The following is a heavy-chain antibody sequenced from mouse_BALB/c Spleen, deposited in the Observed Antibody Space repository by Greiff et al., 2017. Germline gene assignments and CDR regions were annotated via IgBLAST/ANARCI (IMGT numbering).Heavy chain of an antibody. Sequence: EVQLQESGGDLVKPGGSLKLSCAASGFTFSSYGMSWVRQTPDKRLEWVATISSGGSYTYYPDSVKGRFTISRDNAKNTLYLQMSSLKSEDTAMYYCAGITTAWFAYWGQGTLVTVSA. J-gene: IGHJ3*01. CDR2: ISSGGSYT. CDR3: AGITTAWFAY. V-gene: IGHV5-6*01. D-gene: IGHD2-4*01. CDR1: GFTFSSYG.